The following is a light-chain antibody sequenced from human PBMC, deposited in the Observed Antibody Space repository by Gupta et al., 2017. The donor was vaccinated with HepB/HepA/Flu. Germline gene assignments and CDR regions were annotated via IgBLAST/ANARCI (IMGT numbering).Light chain of an antibody. Sequence: SSELTQDPAVSVALGQTVRITCQGDSLRSYYASWYQQKPGQAPVLVIYGKNNRPSGSPDRCSGSCSGNTASLTITGAQAEEEADYYCNYRDSSGNHPLYVFGTGTKVTVL. CDR3: NYRDSSGNHPLYV. CDR2: GKN. CDR1: SLRSYY. J-gene: IGLJ1*01. V-gene: IGLV3-19*01.